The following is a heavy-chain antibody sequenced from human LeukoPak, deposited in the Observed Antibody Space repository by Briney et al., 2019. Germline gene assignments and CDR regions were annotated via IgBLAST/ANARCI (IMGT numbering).Heavy chain of an antibody. J-gene: IGHJ4*02. CDR3: ARRRIGVGIDY. CDR2: IYYSGST. Sequence: PSETLSLTCTVSGGSISSNNYYWGWLRQPPGEGLEWIGSIYYSGSTYYNPSLKSRVTISVDTSKNHFSLKLSSVTAADTAVYYCARRRIGVGIDYWGQGTLVTVSS. V-gene: IGHV4-39*01. D-gene: IGHD2-21*01. CDR1: GGSISSNNYY.